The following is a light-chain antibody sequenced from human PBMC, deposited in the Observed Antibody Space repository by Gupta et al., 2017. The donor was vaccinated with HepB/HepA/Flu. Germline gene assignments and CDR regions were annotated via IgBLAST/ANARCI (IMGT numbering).Light chain of an antibody. CDR2: RHN. V-gene: IGLV1-44*01. Sequence: TISCSGSSSNIGSNTVNWYQQLPGTSPKLLISRHNQRRSGVPDRFSGSKSGTSASLAISGLQAEDEADYYCAAWDDSLNGWVFGGGTKLTVL. J-gene: IGLJ3*02. CDR3: AAWDDSLNGWV. CDR1: SSNIGSNT.